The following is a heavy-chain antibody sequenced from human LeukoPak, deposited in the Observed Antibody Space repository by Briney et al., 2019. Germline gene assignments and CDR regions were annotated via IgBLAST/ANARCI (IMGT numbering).Heavy chain of an antibody. J-gene: IGHJ4*02. CDR3: ARNLCYGSVGDYLVY. CDR1: GVIVSSNY. D-gene: IGHD3-10*01. V-gene: IGHV3-66*01. CDR2: VQSGGTT. Sequence: GGSLSLSCLASGVIVSSNYMSWVRQAAGRGLAWVSVVQSGGTTHYADSVKGRFTISRDISQNTLYLQINSLRAEDTAVYYRARNLCYGSVGDYLVYSGEGALVTVSS.